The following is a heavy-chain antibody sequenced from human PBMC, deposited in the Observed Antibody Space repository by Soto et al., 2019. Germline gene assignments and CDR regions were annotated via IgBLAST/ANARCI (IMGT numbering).Heavy chain of an antibody. V-gene: IGHV1-2*02. CDR1: GYTFTGYY. Sequence: ASVKVSCKASGYTFTGYYMHWVRQAPGQGLEWMGWINPNSGGTNYAQKFQGRVTMTRDTSISTAYMELSRLRSDDTAVYYCARGPNSSGYYLNFDYWGQGTLVTVSS. CDR3: ARGPNSSGYYLNFDY. CDR2: INPNSGGT. D-gene: IGHD3-22*01. J-gene: IGHJ4*02.